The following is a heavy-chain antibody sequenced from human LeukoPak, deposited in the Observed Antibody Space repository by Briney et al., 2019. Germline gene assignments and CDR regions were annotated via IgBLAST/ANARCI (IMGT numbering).Heavy chain of an antibody. Sequence: PSETLSFTCTVSGASISSDGFYWTWVRHHPGKGLEWIGYIYHSGSTYYNPSLKSRVTISVDTSKNQFSLKLSSVTAADTAVYYCARGAKMARYSSSWYHYYYYGMDVWGQGTTVTVSS. CDR1: GASISSDGFY. D-gene: IGHD6-13*01. CDR2: IYHSGST. J-gene: IGHJ6*02. V-gene: IGHV4-31*03. CDR3: ARGAKMARYSSSWYHYYYYGMDV.